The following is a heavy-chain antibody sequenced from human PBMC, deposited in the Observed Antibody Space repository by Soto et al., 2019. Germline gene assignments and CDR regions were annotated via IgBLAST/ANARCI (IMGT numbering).Heavy chain of an antibody. V-gene: IGHV4-4*07. J-gene: IGHJ4*02. Sequence: PSETLSLTCTVCGGSISSYYGSWIRQPAGKGLEWIGRIYTSGSTNYNPSLKSRVTMSVDTSKNQFSLKLSSVTAADTAVYYCARDRRVVGATLFDYWGQGTLVTVSS. D-gene: IGHD1-26*01. CDR1: GGSISSYY. CDR2: IYTSGST. CDR3: ARDRRVVGATLFDY.